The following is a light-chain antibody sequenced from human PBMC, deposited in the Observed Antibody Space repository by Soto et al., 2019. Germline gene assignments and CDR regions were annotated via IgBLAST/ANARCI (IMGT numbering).Light chain of an antibody. V-gene: IGKV1-33*01. CDR3: QKCDYLPI. CDR2: DAS. Sequence: IEVTQSPSSLATSLGDRVTITCRASQTIGTYVNWYRQKSGAAPELLIYDASILEAGVPSRFSGSGSGTDFTFTISSLQPEDVATYYCQKCDYLPIFGPGTTVDFK. CDR1: QTIGTY. J-gene: IGKJ3*01.